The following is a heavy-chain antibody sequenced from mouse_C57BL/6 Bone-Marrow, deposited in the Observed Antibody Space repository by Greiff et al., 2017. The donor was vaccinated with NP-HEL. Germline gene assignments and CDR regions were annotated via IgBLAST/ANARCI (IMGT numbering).Heavy chain of an antibody. CDR1: GYTFTSYW. CDR3: ARYGYDVYYAMDY. D-gene: IGHD2-2*01. J-gene: IGHJ4*01. V-gene: IGHV1-50*01. Sequence: QVQLKQPGAELVKPGASVKLSCKASGYTFTSYWMQWVKQRPGQGLEWIGEIDPSDSYTNYNQKFKGKATLTVDTSSSTAYMQLSSLTSEDSAVYYCARYGYDVYYAMDYWGQGTSVTVSS. CDR2: IDPSDSYT.